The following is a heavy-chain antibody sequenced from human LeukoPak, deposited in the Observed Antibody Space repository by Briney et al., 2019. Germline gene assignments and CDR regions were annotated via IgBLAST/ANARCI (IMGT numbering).Heavy chain of an antibody. J-gene: IGHJ5*02. CDR2: IIPIFGTA. CDR3: ARDGGRDSGYDYSNWFDP. V-gene: IGHV1-69*05. CDR1: GGTFSSYA. Sequence: SVKVSCKASGGTFSSYAISWVRQAPGQGLEWMGGIIPIFGTANYAQKFQGRVTITTDESTSTAYMELSSLRSEDTAVYYCARDGGRDSGYDYSNWFDPWGQGTLVTVSS. D-gene: IGHD5-12*01.